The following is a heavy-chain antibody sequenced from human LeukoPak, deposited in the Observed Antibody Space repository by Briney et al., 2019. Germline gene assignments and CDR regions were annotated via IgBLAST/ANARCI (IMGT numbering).Heavy chain of an antibody. CDR1: GYTLTELS. V-gene: IGHV1-24*01. D-gene: IGHD1-26*01. J-gene: IGHJ3*02. CDR2: FDPEDGET. CDR3: ATVMWELRWDTFYI. Sequence: ASVTVSCMVSGYTLTELSMHWVRQAPGKGLEWMGGFDPEDGETIYAQKFQGRVTMTEDTSTDTAYMELSSLRSEDTAVNYWATVMWELRWDTFYISGQGTTGTASS.